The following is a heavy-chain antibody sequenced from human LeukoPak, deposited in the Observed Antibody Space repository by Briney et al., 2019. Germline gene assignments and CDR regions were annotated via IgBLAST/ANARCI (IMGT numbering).Heavy chain of an antibody. J-gene: IGHJ4*02. CDR1: GHSVSSTSAA. Sequence: SQTLSLTCAISGHSVSSTSAAWNWIRLSPSRGLEWLGRTYFRTTWYNDYAESLEGRITIRPDTSKNQFSLLLNSVTPEDTAVYFCSREVHTAMDYWGQGTRVTVSS. D-gene: IGHD5-18*01. CDR3: SREVHTAMDY. CDR2: TYFRTTWYN. V-gene: IGHV6-1*01.